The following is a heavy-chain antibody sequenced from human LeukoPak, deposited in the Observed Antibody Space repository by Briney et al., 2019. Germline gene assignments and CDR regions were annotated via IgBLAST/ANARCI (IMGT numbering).Heavy chain of an antibody. CDR3: AKKEGGFDH. D-gene: IGHD1-26*01. CDR2: ISGDADST. J-gene: IGHJ4*02. CDR1: GFTFGNYA. Sequence: PGGSLRLSCAAFGFTFGNYAMSWVRQAPGRGLEWVSAISGDADSTYYADSVKGRFTISRDNSKNTLYLQVNSLRADDTAVYYCAKKEGGFDHWGQGALVTVSS. V-gene: IGHV3-23*01.